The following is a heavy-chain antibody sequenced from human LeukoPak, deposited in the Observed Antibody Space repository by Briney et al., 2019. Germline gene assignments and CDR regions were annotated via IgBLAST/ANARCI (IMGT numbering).Heavy chain of an antibody. CDR2: ISGSGGST. CDR1: GFTFSSYS. CDR3: AKEGGNSGFDY. V-gene: IGHV3-23*01. Sequence: GGSLRLSCAASGFTFSSYSMNWVRQAPGKGLEWISAISGSGGSTYYADSVKGRFTISRDNSKNTLYLQMNSLRAEDTAVYYCAKEGGNSGFDYWGQGTLVTVSS. D-gene: IGHD2-21*02. J-gene: IGHJ4*02.